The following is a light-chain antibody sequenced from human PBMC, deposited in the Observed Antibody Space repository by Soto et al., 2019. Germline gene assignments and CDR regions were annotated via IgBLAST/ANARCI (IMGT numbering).Light chain of an antibody. V-gene: IGKV1-39*01. Sequence: DIQMTQSPSSLSASVGDRVTITCRASQSISSYLNWYQQKPGKAPNLLIYAASSLQSGVPSRFSGSGSGTDFSLTISSLQPEDFATYYCQQSCITPRTFGGGTKVEIK. CDR2: AAS. CDR1: QSISSY. CDR3: QQSCITPRT. J-gene: IGKJ4*01.